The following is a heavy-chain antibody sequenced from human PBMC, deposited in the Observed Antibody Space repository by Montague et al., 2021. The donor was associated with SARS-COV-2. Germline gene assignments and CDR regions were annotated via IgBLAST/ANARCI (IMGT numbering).Heavy chain of an antibody. CDR2: IYYSGSS. CDR3: ARGAGYSYGVDY. Sequence: SETLSLTCTVSGASVSSGSHYWIWIRQPPGKGLEFIRYIYYSGSSKYNPSLKSRVTISVDTSTNQVSLKVSSVTAADSAVYFCARGAGYSYGVDYWGQGTLVTVSS. V-gene: IGHV4-61*01. CDR1: GASVSSGSHY. J-gene: IGHJ4*02. D-gene: IGHD5-18*01.